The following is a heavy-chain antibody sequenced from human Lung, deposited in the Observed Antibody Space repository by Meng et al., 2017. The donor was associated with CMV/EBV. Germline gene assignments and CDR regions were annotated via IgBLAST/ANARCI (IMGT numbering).Heavy chain of an antibody. CDR3: ARVEGPAGAMLKYFYYYGRAV. V-gene: IGHV1-8*02. CDR1: GYSFTRYD. D-gene: IGHD6-13*01. J-gene: IGHJ6*02. CDR2: MNPNNGDT. Sequence: ASVKVSCKASGYSFTRYDINWVRQAPGQGLEWMGWMNPNNGDTGYAQKFQGRVTMTRDTSISTVYMELNSLRSEDTAVYYCARVEGPAGAMLKYFYYYGRAVWGPGNXV.